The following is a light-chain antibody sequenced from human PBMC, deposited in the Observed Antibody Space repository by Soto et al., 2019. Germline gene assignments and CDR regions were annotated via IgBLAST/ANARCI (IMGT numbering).Light chain of an antibody. CDR1: QSVSSN. J-gene: IGKJ5*01. V-gene: IGKV3-15*01. CDR2: GAS. Sequence: DIVMTQSPATLSVSPGERSTLSCRASQSVSSNFAWYQQKPGQAHRLLIYGASTRATDIPSRFSGSGSGTEFTLTISSLQSEDFAVYYCQQYNSWPITFGQGTRLEIK. CDR3: QQYNSWPIT.